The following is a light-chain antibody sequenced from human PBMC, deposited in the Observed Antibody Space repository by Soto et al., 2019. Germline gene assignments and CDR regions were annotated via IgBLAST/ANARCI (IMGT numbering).Light chain of an antibody. CDR1: QSISNY. J-gene: IGKJ1*01. Sequence: DIQMTQSPSSLSASVGDRVTITCRASQSISNYLNWYQQKPGKAPTLLIYLASSLQRGVPSRFSGSEAKADFTLTISSLQPEDSATYYCQQSYSDPRTFGQGTKVEIK. CDR2: LAS. CDR3: QQSYSDPRT. V-gene: IGKV1-39*01.